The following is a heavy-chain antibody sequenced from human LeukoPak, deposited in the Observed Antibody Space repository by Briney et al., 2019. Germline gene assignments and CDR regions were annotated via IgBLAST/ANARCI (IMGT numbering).Heavy chain of an antibody. Sequence: GRSLSLSCAASGFTFSLYGMHWVRQAPGKGLEWVALMSADGSNIYYADSVRGRFTISRDNSKNTLYLQMNSLTAEDTPVYYCAKAAVDSSSWTPFDVWGQGTLVTVSS. J-gene: IGHJ4*02. V-gene: IGHV3-30*18. CDR3: AKAAVDSSSWTPFDV. CDR2: MSADGSNI. CDR1: GFTFSLYG. D-gene: IGHD6-13*01.